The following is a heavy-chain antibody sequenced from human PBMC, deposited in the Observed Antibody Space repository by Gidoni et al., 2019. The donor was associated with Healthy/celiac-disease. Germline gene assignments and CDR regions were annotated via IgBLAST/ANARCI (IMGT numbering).Heavy chain of an antibody. Sequence: QVQLVQSGAEVKKPGASVKVSCKASGYTFTSYYMYWVRQAPGQGLEWMGIINPSGGRTSHAQKFQGRVTMNKDTSTSTVYIELSSLRSEDTAVYYCARGKSIAARPYYYYGMDVWGQGTTVTVSS. CDR1: GYTFTSYY. J-gene: IGHJ6*02. D-gene: IGHD6-6*01. CDR3: ARGKSIAARPYYYYGMDV. V-gene: IGHV1-46*03. CDR2: INPSGGRT.